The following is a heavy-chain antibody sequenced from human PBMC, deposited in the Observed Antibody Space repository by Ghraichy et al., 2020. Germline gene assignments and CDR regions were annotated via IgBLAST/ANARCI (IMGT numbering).Heavy chain of an antibody. V-gene: IGHV4-31*03. CDR2: IYYSGST. J-gene: IGHJ4*02. D-gene: IGHD2-21*02. CDR1: GGSISSGGYY. Sequence: SETLSLTCTVSGGSISSGGYYWSWIRQHPGKGLEWIGYIYYSGSTYYNPSLKSRVTISVDTSKNQFSLKLSSVTAADTAVYYCASSVSEVTAIRLGYFDYWGQGTLVTVSS. CDR3: ASSVSEVTAIRLGYFDY.